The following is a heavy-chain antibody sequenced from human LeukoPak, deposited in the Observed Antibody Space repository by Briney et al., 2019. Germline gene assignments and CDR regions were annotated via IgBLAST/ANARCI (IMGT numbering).Heavy chain of an antibody. Sequence: GGSLRLSCAASGFIFSSYGMHWVRQAPGKGLDWVAFIRYDGSSKYYPDSVKGRFTISRDNSKNTLYLQMNSLRAEDTAMYYCARGYYDSSGYSPRFGNWFDPWGQGTLVTVSS. CDR2: IRYDGSSK. D-gene: IGHD3-22*01. J-gene: IGHJ5*02. CDR1: GFIFSSYG. CDR3: ARGYYDSSGYSPRFGNWFDP. V-gene: IGHV3-30*02.